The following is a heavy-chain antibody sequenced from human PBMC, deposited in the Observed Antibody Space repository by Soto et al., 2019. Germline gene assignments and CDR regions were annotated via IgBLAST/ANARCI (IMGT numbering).Heavy chain of an antibody. J-gene: IGHJ6*02. Sequence: SETLSLTCTVSGGSISSYYWSWIRQPPGKGLEWIGYIYYSGSTNYNPSLKSRVTISVDTSKNQFSLKLSSVTAADTAVYYCTTDIMGSTNYYYGMDVWGQGTTVTVSS. CDR2: IYYSGST. CDR1: GGSISSYY. CDR3: TTDIMGSTNYYYGMDV. D-gene: IGHD2-2*01. V-gene: IGHV4-59*01.